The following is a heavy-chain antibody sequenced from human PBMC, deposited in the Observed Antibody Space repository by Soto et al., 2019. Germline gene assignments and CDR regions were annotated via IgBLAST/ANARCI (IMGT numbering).Heavy chain of an antibody. Sequence: GESLKISCKGSGYSFTSYWISWVRQMPGKGLEWMGRIDPSDSYTNYSPSFQGHVTISADKSISTAYLQWSSLKASDTAMYYCARHFYYGSGSYPVGFAFDIWGQGTMVTVSS. CDR1: GYSFTSYW. CDR3: ARHFYYGSGSYPVGFAFDI. V-gene: IGHV5-10-1*01. D-gene: IGHD3-10*01. CDR2: IDPSDSYT. J-gene: IGHJ3*02.